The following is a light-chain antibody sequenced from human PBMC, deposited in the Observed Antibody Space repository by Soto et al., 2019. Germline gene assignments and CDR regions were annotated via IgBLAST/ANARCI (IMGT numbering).Light chain of an antibody. CDR3: QQYTNWPPWT. Sequence: VMTQSPATLSVSPGERATLSCRASQSISSDLAWYQQKPGQAPRLLIYGASTRASDIPARFSGSGSGTEFALTISSLQSEDFAVYYCQQYTNWPPWTFGQGTKVEFK. J-gene: IGKJ1*01. CDR1: QSISSD. CDR2: GAS. V-gene: IGKV3-15*01.